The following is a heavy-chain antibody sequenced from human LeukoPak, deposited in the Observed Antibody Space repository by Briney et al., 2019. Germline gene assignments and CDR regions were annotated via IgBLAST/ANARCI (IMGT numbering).Heavy chain of an antibody. CDR2: IYPGDSDT. D-gene: IGHD4-23*01. V-gene: IGHV5-51*01. CDR3: ARGGGPYGGKSPLLGPHRYYFDY. Sequence: GESLKISCKGSGYSFTSYWIGWVRQMPGKGLEWMGIIYPGDSDTRYSPSFQGQVTISADKSISTAYLQWSSLKASDTAMYYCARGGGPYGGKSPLLGPHRYYFDYWGQGTLVTVSS. CDR1: GYSFTSYW. J-gene: IGHJ4*02.